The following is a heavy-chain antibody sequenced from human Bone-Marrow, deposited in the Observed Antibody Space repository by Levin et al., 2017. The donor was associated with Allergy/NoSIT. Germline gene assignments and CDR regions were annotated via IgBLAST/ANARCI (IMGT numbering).Heavy chain of an antibody. CDR2: IYHSGST. CDR1: GGSISSSNW. Sequence: SETLSLTCTVSGGSISSSNWWTWVRQPPGKGLEWIGEIYHSGSTNYNPSLKSRVTISGDKSKNQFSLTLSSVTAADTAVYYCARSVSVSSGWYLDYWGQGTLVTVSS. CDR3: ARSVSVSSGWYLDY. V-gene: IGHV4-4*02. J-gene: IGHJ4*02. D-gene: IGHD6-19*01.